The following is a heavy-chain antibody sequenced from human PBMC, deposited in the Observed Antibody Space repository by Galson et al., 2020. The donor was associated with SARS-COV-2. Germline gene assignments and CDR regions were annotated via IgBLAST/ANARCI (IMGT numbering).Heavy chain of an antibody. CDR2: IGRRTNDI. CDR1: GSGFPFSDYG. Sequence: GESLKISCAVSGSGFPFSDYGFNWVRQAPGKVLEWVSSIGRRTNDIYYADSVKVRFTISRDNTKNSLYLQMNNLRAEDTAVYYCARVPYCGGDCYPLLDFWGQGTLVTV. CDR3: ARVPYCGGDCYPLLDF. V-gene: IGHV3-21*01. J-gene: IGHJ4*02. D-gene: IGHD2-21*02.